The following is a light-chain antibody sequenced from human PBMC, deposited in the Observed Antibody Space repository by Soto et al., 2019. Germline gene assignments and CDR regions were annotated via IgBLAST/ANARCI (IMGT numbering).Light chain of an antibody. CDR2: GGS. CDR3: QQYSSSRT. CDR1: QSVSSNH. Sequence: DILLTQSPGTLSFSPGERATLSWRASQSVSSNHLAWYQQKPGQAPRLLIYGGSSRATGIPVRFSGSGSETDFTPTITRLEPEDFAVYYCQQYSSSRTFGQGTKVDIK. J-gene: IGKJ1*01. V-gene: IGKV3-20*01.